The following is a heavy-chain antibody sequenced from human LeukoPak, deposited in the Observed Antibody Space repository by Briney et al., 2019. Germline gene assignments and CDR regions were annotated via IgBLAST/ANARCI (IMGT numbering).Heavy chain of an antibody. CDR3: AREGGDYYGSGSYFNWFDP. D-gene: IGHD3-10*01. V-gene: IGHV4-59*01. CDR1: GGSISSYY. J-gene: IGHJ5*02. Sequence: SETLSLTCTVSGGSISSYYWSWIRQPPGKGLEWLGDIYYSGSTNYNPSLKSRVTISVDTSKNQFSLKLNSVTAADTAVYYCAREGGDYYGSGSYFNWFDPWGQGTLVTVSS. CDR2: IYYSGST.